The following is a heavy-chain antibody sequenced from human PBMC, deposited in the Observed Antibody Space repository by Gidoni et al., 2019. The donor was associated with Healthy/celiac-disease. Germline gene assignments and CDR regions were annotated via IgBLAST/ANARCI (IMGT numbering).Heavy chain of an antibody. CDR2: ISGSGGST. V-gene: IGHV3-23*01. Sequence: EVQLLESGGGLVQPGGSLRLSCSACGFTFSNYALSWVPQAPGKGLEWVSAISGSGGSTYYADSVKGRFTISRDNSKNTLYLQMNSLRAEDTAVYYCAKRYCSSTSCPRWRWFDPWGQGTLVTVSS. CDR3: AKRYCSSTSCPRWRWFDP. CDR1: GFTFSNYA. D-gene: IGHD2-2*01. J-gene: IGHJ5*02.